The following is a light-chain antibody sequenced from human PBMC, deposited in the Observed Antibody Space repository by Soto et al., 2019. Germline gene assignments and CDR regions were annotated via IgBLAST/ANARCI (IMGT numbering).Light chain of an antibody. J-gene: IGKJ5*01. CDR1: QSVSSY. CDR3: QQRST. Sequence: EIVLTQSPATLSLSPGERATLSCRASQSVSSYLAWYQQKPGQAPRLLIYDASNWATGIPARFSGSGSGTDFTLTISSLEPEDFAVYYCQQRSTFGQGTRLEIK. V-gene: IGKV3-11*01. CDR2: DAS.